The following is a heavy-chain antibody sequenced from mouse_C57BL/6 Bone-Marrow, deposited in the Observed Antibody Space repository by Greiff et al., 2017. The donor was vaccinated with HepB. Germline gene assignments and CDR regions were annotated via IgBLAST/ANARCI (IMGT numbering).Heavy chain of an antibody. CDR2: IDPSDSYT. CDR3: ARRQLGYYAMDY. D-gene: IGHD3-2*01. J-gene: IGHJ4*01. V-gene: IGHV1-50*01. Sequence: VQLQQPGAELVKPGASVKLSCKASGYTFTSYWMQWVKQRPGQGLEWIGEIDPSDSYTNYNQKFKGKATLTVDTSSSTAYMQLSSLTSEDSAVYYCARRQLGYYAMDYWGQGTSVTVSS. CDR1: GYTFTSYW.